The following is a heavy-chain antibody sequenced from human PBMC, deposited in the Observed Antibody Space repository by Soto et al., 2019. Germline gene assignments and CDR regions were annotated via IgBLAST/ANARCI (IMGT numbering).Heavy chain of an antibody. V-gene: IGHV4-4*07. Sequence: LSLTCVVSGAPISTSYWSWVRQPAGKRLQWIGRIFADGNTNSSPSLKGRVSMAIDKSQNQISLQLASVTAADTATYYCVRDIIVALDHWGQGAQVTVSS. J-gene: IGHJ4*02. CDR3: VRDIIVALDH. CDR2: IFADGNT. CDR1: GAPISTSY. D-gene: IGHD2-21*01.